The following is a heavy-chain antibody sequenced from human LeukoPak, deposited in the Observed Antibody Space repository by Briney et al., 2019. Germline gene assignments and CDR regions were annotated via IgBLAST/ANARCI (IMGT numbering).Heavy chain of an antibody. D-gene: IGHD6-13*01. CDR1: GYTFSDYY. CDR2: INPDSGGT. Sequence: ASVKVSCKASGYTFSDYYMHWVRHAPGQGLEWMGWINPDSGGTNSAQKFQGRVTMARDTSISTVYMELSRLRSDDTAVYYCARGQSYSSRWFHYWGQGTLVTVSS. CDR3: ARGQSYSSRWFHY. J-gene: IGHJ4*02. V-gene: IGHV1-2*02.